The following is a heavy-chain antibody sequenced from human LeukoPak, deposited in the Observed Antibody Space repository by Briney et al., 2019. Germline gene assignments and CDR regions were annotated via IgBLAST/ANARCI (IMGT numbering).Heavy chain of an antibody. CDR3: ASLTTADAFDI. J-gene: IGHJ3*02. Sequence: SETLSLTCTVSGGSISSYYWSWIRQPPGKGLEWIGYIYDSGSTNYNPSLKSRVTISVDTSKNQFSLKVSSVTAADTAVYYCASLTTADAFDIWGQGTMVTVSS. CDR1: GGSISSYY. V-gene: IGHV4-59*01. CDR2: IYDSGST. D-gene: IGHD3-22*01.